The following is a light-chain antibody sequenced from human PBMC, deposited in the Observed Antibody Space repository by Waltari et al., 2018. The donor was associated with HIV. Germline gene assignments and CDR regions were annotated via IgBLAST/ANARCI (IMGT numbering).Light chain of an antibody. J-gene: IGLJ2*01. CDR1: DNDFDVYNF. CDR2: DVD. Sequence: SAVTQPASVSGLPGQSITISCTGADNDFDVYNFVSCYQQHPGKLPRLILYDVDSRASGIPARFSGSRSGHTASLNISGLRAEDEADYYCALFTDDSTLLFGGGTKVTVL. CDR3: ALFTDDSTLL. V-gene: IGLV2-14*03.